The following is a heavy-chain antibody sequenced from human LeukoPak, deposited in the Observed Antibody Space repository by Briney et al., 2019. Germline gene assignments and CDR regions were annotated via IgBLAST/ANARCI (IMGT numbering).Heavy chain of an antibody. CDR2: INHSGST. D-gene: IGHD2-15*01. Sequence: PSETLSLTCAVYGGSFSGYYWSWIRQPPGKGLEWIGEINHSGSTNYNPSLKSRVTISVDTSKDQFSLKLSSVTAADTAVCYCARAWYYWGQGTLVTVSS. CDR3: ARAWYY. J-gene: IGHJ4*02. CDR1: GGSFSGYY. V-gene: IGHV4-34*01.